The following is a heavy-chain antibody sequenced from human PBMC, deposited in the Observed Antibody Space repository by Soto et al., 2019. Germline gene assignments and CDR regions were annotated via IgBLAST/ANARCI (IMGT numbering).Heavy chain of an antibody. CDR1: GYSISSSNW. J-gene: IGHJ4*02. CDR3: ARREIQGPIDY. V-gene: IGHV4-28*01. CDR2: IYYSGTT. Sequence: QVQLQESGPGLVKPSDTLSLTCAVSGYSISSSNWWGWIRQPPGKGLEWIGYIYYSGTTYYNPSHKSQVTLSVDASKHQVSLKLTSVTAVDTAVYYCARREIQGPIDYWGQGTLVTVSS. D-gene: IGHD1-26*01.